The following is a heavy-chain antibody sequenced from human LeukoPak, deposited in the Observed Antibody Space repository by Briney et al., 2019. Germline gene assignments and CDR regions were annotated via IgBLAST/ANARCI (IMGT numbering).Heavy chain of an antibody. Sequence: GGSLRLSCAASGFTFSSYGMHWVRQAPGKGLEWVAVISYDGSNKYYADSVKGRFTISRDNSKNTLYLQMNSLRAEDTAVYYCAKNGGYCSGGSCYSGNWFGPWGQGTLVTVSS. J-gene: IGHJ5*02. CDR1: GFTFSSYG. CDR3: AKNGGYCSGGSCYSGNWFGP. V-gene: IGHV3-30*18. CDR2: ISYDGSNK. D-gene: IGHD2-15*01.